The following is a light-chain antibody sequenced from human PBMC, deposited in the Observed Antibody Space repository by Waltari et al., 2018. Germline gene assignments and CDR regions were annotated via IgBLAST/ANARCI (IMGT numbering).Light chain of an antibody. Sequence: SYKLTHPPLLSVSAGHTARITCSGDKLGHNIVCWFQQRQGQYPVLVIYQDKKPPSGIPERFSGSNSGNTATLTISGTQPLDEADYYCQAWDSSSDSYVFGSGTKVTV. J-gene: IGLJ1*01. CDR3: QAWDSSSDSYV. CDR2: QDK. V-gene: IGLV3-1*01. CDR1: KLGHNI.